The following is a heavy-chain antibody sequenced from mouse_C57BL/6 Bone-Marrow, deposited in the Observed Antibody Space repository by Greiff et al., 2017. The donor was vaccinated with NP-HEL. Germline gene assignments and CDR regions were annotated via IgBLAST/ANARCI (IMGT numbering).Heavy chain of an antibody. Sequence: QVQLQQPGAELVRPGTSVKLSCKASGYTFTSYWMHWVKQRPGQGLEWIGVIDPSDSYTNYNQKFKGKATLTVDTSSSTAYMQLSSLTSEDSAVDYCASSSYGPWYFDVWGTGTTVTVSS. J-gene: IGHJ1*03. D-gene: IGHD1-1*01. CDR2: IDPSDSYT. CDR1: GYTFTSYW. CDR3: ASSSYGPWYFDV. V-gene: IGHV1-59*01.